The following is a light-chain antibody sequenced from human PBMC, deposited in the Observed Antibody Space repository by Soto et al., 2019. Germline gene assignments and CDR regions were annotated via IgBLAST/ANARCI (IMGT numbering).Light chain of an antibody. CDR1: NIGIKN. J-gene: IGLJ3*02. CDR3: QVWGNTDPLV. CDR2: YDS. Sequence: SYVLTQAPSVSVAPGTTATITCGGDNIGIKNVNWYQQRPGQAPLLVIYYDSDRPSGIPERSSGSNSGNTATLTISRVEAGDEADYYCQVWGNTDPLVFGGGTKLTVL. V-gene: IGLV3-21*01.